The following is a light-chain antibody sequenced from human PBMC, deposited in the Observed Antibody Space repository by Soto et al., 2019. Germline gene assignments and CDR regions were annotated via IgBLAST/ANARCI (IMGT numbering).Light chain of an antibody. CDR3: QSYDRSLSASVV. CDR1: SSNIGAGYD. J-gene: IGLJ2*01. V-gene: IGLV1-40*01. CDR2: GNS. Sequence: QSVLTQPPSVSGAPGQRVTISCTGSSSNIGAGYDVHWYQQLPGTAPKLLIYGNSNRPSGAPDRFSGSKSGTSASLAITGLQAEDEADYYCQSYDRSLSASVVFGGGTQLTVL.